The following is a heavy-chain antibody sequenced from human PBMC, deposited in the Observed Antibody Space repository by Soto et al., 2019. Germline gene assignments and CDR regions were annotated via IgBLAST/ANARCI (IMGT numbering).Heavy chain of an antibody. CDR1: GFTFSSYA. Sequence: QVQLVESVGGVVQPGRSLRLSCAASGFTFSSYAMHWVRQAPGKGLEWVAVISYDGSNKYYADSVKGRFTISRDNSKNTLYLQMNSLRAEDTAVYYCARGPVRITGDPNWGQGTLVTVSS. J-gene: IGHJ4*02. CDR2: ISYDGSNK. V-gene: IGHV3-30-3*01. CDR3: ARGPVRITGDPN. D-gene: IGHD7-27*01.